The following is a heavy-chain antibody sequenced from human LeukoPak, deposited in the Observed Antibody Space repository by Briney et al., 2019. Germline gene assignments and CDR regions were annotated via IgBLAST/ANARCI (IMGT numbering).Heavy chain of an antibody. Sequence: ASVKVSCKASGHTFTSYDINWVRQATGQGLEWMGWMNPNSGNTGYAQKFQGRVTMTRNTSISTAYMELSSLRSEDTAVYYCPRGPLTMVRGVIRGSFFDYWGQGTLVTVSS. J-gene: IGHJ4*02. V-gene: IGHV1-8*01. D-gene: IGHD3-10*01. CDR3: PRGPLTMVRGVIRGSFFDY. CDR1: GHTFTSYD. CDR2: MNPNSGNT.